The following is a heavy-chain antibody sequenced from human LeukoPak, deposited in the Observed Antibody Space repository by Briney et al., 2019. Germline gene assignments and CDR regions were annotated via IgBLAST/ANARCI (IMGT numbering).Heavy chain of an antibody. CDR2: ISSSGSTI. J-gene: IGHJ4*02. V-gene: IGHV3-11*01. CDR3: ARDLCSSTSCYMAFDY. Sequence: PGGSLRLSCAASGFTFSDYYMSWIRQAPGKGLEWVSYISSSGSTIYYADSVKGRFTISRDNAKNSLYLQMNSLRAEDTAVYYCARDLCSSTSCYMAFDYWGQGTLVTVSS. CDR1: GFTFSDYY. D-gene: IGHD2-2*02.